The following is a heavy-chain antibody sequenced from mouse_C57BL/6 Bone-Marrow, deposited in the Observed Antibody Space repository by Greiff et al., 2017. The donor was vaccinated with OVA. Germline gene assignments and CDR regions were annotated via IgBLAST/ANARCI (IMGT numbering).Heavy chain of an antibody. CDR2: INPSNGGT. CDR3: ARRGYYGSYWYFDV. J-gene: IGHJ1*03. V-gene: IGHV1-53*01. D-gene: IGHD1-1*01. Sequence: QVQLKQPGTELVKPGASVKLSCKASGYTFTSYWMHWVKQRPGQGLEWIGNINPSNGGTNYNEKFKSKATLTVDKSSSTAYMQLSSLTSEDSAVYYCARRGYYGSYWYFDVWGTGTTVTVSS. CDR1: GYTFTSYW.